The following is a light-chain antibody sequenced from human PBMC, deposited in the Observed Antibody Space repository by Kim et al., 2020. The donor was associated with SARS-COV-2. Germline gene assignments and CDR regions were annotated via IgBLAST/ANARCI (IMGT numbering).Light chain of an antibody. CDR2: AAS. V-gene: IGKV1-39*01. J-gene: IGKJ4*01. CDR3: QQSYVVSLT. Sequence: DIQMTQSPSSLSASVGDRVTITWRASQNIRRNLNWYQQKPGKAPQVLIYAASTLQSGVPSRFSGSGSGTDFILTISSLQPEDFATYYFQQSYVVSLTFGGGTKVDIK. CDR1: QNIRRN.